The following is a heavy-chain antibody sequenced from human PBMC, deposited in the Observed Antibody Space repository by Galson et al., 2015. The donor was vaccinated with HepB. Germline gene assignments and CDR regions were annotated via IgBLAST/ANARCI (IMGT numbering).Heavy chain of an antibody. CDR1: GYTFSTYS. CDR2: IIPIFGTA. V-gene: IGHV1-69*13. Sequence: SVKVSCKASGYTFSTYSITWVRQAPGQGLEWMGGIIPIFGTANYAQKFQGRVTITADESTSTAYMELSSLRSEDTAVYYCARDPRGGAATIWFDPWGQGTLVTVSS. D-gene: IGHD2-15*01. CDR3: ARDPRGGAATIWFDP. J-gene: IGHJ5*02.